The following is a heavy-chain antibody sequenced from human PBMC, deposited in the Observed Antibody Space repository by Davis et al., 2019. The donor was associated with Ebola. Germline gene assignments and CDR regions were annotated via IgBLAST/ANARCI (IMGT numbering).Heavy chain of an antibody. Sequence: GGSLRLSCKGSGYSFTSYWIGWVRQMPGKGLEWMGIIYHGDSDTRYSPSFQGQVTISADKSISTAYLQWSSLKASDTAMYYCYWSYYYYGMDVWGQGTTVTVSS. J-gene: IGHJ6*02. D-gene: IGHD2-8*02. CDR2: IYHGDSDT. CDR1: GYSFTSYW. V-gene: IGHV5-51*01. CDR3: YWSYYYYGMDV.